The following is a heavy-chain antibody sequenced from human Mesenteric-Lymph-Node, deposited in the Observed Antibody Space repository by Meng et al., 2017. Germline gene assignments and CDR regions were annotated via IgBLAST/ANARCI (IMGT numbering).Heavy chain of an antibody. CDR2: IYYSGSN. J-gene: IGHJ2*01. Sequence: VQLQEAGPGLVKPSQTLSLSCPVSGGSLSSEVYYWLWIRQPPGKGLELIGHIYYSGSNSYNPSLKSRVTISVDTSNNQFSLKLSSVTAADTAVYYCARVGWRQWSFDLWGRGTLVTVSS. V-gene: IGHV4-30-4*01. CDR1: GGSLSSEVYY. CDR3: ARVGWRQWSFDL. D-gene: IGHD5-18*01.